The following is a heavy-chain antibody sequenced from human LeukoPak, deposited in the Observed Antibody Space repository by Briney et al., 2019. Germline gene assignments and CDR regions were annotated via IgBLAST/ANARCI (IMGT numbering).Heavy chain of an antibody. Sequence: ASVKVSCKASGDTFSSYAISWVRQAPGQGLEWMGWINPNSGGTNYAQKFQGRVTMTRDTSISTAYMELSRLRSDDTAVYYCARAGYSSTSHYYYMDVWGKGTTVTVSS. J-gene: IGHJ6*03. V-gene: IGHV1-2*02. CDR3: ARAGYSSTSHYYYMDV. D-gene: IGHD2-2*01. CDR2: INPNSGGT. CDR1: GDTFSSYA.